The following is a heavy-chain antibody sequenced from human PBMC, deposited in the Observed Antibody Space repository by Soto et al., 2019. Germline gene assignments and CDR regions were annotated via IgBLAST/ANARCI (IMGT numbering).Heavy chain of an antibody. CDR2: ISGGSDYI. CDR1: GFTFSDYY. Sequence: GGSLRLSCAASGFTFSDYYMSWIRQAPGKGLEWISFISGGSDYIDYADSLKGRFTTSRDNAKNSLYLQMNSLRAGDTAVYFCARGSIIRRMDLWGQGTTVTVSS. V-gene: IGHV3-11*06. CDR3: ARGSIIRRMDL. J-gene: IGHJ6*02. D-gene: IGHD3-10*01.